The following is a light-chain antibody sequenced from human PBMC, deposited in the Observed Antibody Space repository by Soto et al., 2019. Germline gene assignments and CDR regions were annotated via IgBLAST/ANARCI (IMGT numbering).Light chain of an antibody. Sequence: DIPMTQSPSTLSAFVGDRVTITCRASQTISTSLAWYQQKPWRAPKLLIYLASTLQSGVPARFSGSGSATEFTLSISSLQPDDFATYYCQQYGTSSRTFGQGTKVEIK. V-gene: IGKV1-5*03. CDR3: QQYGTSSRT. CDR2: LAS. J-gene: IGKJ1*01. CDR1: QTISTS.